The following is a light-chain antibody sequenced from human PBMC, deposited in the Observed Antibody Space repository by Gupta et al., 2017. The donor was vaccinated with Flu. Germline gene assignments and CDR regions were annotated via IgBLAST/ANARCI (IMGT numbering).Light chain of an antibody. J-gene: IGKJ1*01. Sequence: DIQMTQPPSSLSASVGDRVTITCRTSQNIGSYLNWYQQKPGKAPKFLLYDASTLQRGVPSRFSGSGSGTDFTLTISSLQPDDFGTYYCQQSASVPPTFGQGTKVEV. CDR2: DAS. V-gene: IGKV1-39*01. CDR3: QQSASVPPT. CDR1: QNIGSY.